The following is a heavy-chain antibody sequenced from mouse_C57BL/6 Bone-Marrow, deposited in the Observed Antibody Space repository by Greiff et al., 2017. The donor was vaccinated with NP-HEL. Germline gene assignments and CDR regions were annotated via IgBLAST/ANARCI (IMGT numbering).Heavy chain of an antibody. D-gene: IGHD1-1*01. CDR2: INPYNGGT. CDR1: GYTFTDYY. V-gene: IGHV1-19*01. Sequence: EVQLQQSGPVLVKPGASVKMSCKASGYTFTDYYMNWVKQSHGKSLEWIGVINPYNGGTSYNQKFKGKATLTVDKSSSTAYMELISLTSEDSAVYYCARWYYYGSRGAYWGQGTLVTVSA. CDR3: ARWYYYGSRGAY. J-gene: IGHJ3*01.